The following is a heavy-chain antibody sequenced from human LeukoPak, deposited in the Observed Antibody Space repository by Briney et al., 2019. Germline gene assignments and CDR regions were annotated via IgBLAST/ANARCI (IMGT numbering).Heavy chain of an antibody. CDR3: ASHSRPSSGWPGVWFDP. Sequence: ASVKVSCTASGGTFSSYAISWVRQSPGQGLEWMGGIIPIFGTANYAQKFQGRVTITTDESTSTAYMELSSLRSEDTAVYYCASHSRPSSGWPGVWFDPWGQGTLVTVSS. D-gene: IGHD6-19*01. J-gene: IGHJ5*02. CDR1: GGTFSSYA. V-gene: IGHV1-69*05. CDR2: IIPIFGTA.